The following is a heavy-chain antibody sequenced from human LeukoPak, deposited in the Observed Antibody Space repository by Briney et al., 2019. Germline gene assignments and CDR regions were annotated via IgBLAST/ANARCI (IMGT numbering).Heavy chain of an antibody. Sequence: GGSLRLSCAASGFTFSSYAMHWVRQAPGKGLEWVAVISYDGSNKYYADSVKGRFTISRDNSKNTLYLQMNSLRAEDTAVYYCAKEGSPYYDFWSGYYLYYFDYWGQGTLVTVSS. CDR3: AKEGSPYYDFWSGYYLYYFDY. CDR2: ISYDGSNK. CDR1: GFTFSSYA. J-gene: IGHJ4*02. V-gene: IGHV3-30-3*01. D-gene: IGHD3-3*01.